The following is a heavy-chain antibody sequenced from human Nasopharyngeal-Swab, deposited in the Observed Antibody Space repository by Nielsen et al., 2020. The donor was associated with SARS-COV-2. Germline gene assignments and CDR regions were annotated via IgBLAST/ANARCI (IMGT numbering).Heavy chain of an antibody. V-gene: IGHV3-9*01. Sequence: SLKISCAASGFRFDYHDMHWVRQAPGKGLEWVSGITWNSENLGYADSVKGRFTISRESAKNSFYLQMDGLGAGDTAVYYCARGGTYYDDSGYYYFDYWGLGTLVTVSS. CDR1: GFRFDYHD. CDR3: ARGGTYYDDSGYYYFDY. J-gene: IGHJ4*02. CDR2: ITWNSENL. D-gene: IGHD3-22*01.